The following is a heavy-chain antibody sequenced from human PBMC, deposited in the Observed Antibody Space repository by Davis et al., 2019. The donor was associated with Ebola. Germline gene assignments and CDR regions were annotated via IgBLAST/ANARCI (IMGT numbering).Heavy chain of an antibody. Sequence: PGGSLRLSCAASGFTFSSYWMSWVRQAPGKGLEWVANIKQDGSEKYYVDSVKGRFTISRDNAKNSLYLQMNSLRAEDTAVYYCARDSGYDPWYFDLWGRGTLVTVSS. CDR2: IKQDGSEK. CDR3: ARDSGYDPWYFDL. J-gene: IGHJ2*01. CDR1: GFTFSSYW. V-gene: IGHV3-7*03. D-gene: IGHD5-12*01.